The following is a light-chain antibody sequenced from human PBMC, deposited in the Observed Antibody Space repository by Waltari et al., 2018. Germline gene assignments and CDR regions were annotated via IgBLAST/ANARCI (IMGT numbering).Light chain of an antibody. CDR3: CSYSGSGSFPYV. CDR2: DVI. Sequence: QSALTQPASVSGSPGQSITISCTGSSTNIGFYDLVSWYQQHPGKAPNLIIFDVIKRPSGVSDRFSGSKSGNTASLTISGLQTEDDADYYCCSYSGSGSFPYVFGPGTRVAVL. CDR1: STNIGFYDL. J-gene: IGLJ1*01. V-gene: IGLV2-23*02.